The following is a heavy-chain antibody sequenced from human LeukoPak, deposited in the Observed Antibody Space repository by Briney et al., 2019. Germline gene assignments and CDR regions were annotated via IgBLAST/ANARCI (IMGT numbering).Heavy chain of an antibody. J-gene: IGHJ5*02. Sequence: SETLSLTCTFSGASVSSSSYHWMWIRQPPGKGLEYIGNILYSGRIDYKPSLQSRATISLDTSYNHFSLPLRSVTAPNTRVYNCLGHAAGASGRGTWGQGTLVTVSS. CDR1: GASVSSSSYH. D-gene: IGHD3-10*01. V-gene: IGHV4-61*03. CDR2: ILYSGRI. CDR3: LGHAAGASGRGT.